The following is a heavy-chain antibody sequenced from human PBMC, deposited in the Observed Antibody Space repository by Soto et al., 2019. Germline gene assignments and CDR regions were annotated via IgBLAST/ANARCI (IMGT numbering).Heavy chain of an antibody. CDR2: VSDSGDST. D-gene: IGHD2-21*02. CDR3: AKGRASDCPGCTQDY. CDR1: AFTFSSYA. Sequence: EVQLLESGGGLAQPGGSLRLSCAASAFTFSSYAMSWVRQAPGKGLEWVSAVSDSGDSTYYEDSVKGPFTISRDNSKNTLYLQMNSLRAEDTAVYYCAKGRASDCPGCTQDYWGQGTLVTVSS. V-gene: IGHV3-23*01. J-gene: IGHJ4*02.